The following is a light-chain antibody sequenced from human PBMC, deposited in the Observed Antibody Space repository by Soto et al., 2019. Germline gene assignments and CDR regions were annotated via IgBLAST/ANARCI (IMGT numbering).Light chain of an antibody. J-gene: IGKJ1*01. V-gene: IGKV3-20*01. Sequence: EIVLTQSPGTVSLSPGERATLSCRASQSVTSNYVAWYQQKPGQAPRLLIYGAFSRPTGISDRFSGSGSGTDFTLTISRLEPEDFAVYHCQQYGTSPWTFGQGTKVEVK. CDR1: QSVTSNY. CDR2: GAF. CDR3: QQYGTSPWT.